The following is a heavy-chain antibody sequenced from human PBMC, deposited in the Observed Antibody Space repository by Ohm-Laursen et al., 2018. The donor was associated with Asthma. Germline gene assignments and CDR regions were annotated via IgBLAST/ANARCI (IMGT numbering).Heavy chain of an antibody. Sequence: TLSLTCAVSGGSISSGGYSWSWIRQPPGKGLEWIGYIYHSGSTYYNPSLESRVTISVDTSKNQFSLKLSSVTAADTAVYYCARGRGGFLRYFDWLIGYFDYWGQGTLVTVSS. CDR1: GGSISSGGYS. V-gene: IGHV4-30-2*01. CDR2: IYHSGST. D-gene: IGHD3-9*01. CDR3: ARGRGGFLRYFDWLIGYFDY. J-gene: IGHJ4*02.